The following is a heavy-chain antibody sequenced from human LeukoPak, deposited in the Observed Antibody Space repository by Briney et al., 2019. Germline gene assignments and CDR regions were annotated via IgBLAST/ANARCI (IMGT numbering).Heavy chain of an antibody. J-gene: IGHJ4*02. Sequence: PGGSLRLSCAASGFTFSSYAMSWVRQAPGKGLEWVSAISGSGGSTYYADSVKGRFTISRDNSKNTLYLQMNSLRAKDTAVYYCAKDRNFWSGYYKGIDYWGQGTLVTVSS. V-gene: IGHV3-23*01. CDR3: AKDRNFWSGYYKGIDY. CDR1: GFTFSSYA. D-gene: IGHD3-3*01. CDR2: ISGSGGST.